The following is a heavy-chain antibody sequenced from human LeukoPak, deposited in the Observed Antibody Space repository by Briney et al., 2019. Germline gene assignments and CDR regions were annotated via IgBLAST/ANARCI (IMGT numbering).Heavy chain of an antibody. V-gene: IGHV1-8*01. CDR1: GYTFTSYH. CDR2: MNAKSGHT. CDR3: ARELGNGDTYANVPLGH. J-gene: IGHJ4*02. D-gene: IGHD5-18*01. Sequence: ASVKVSCKASGYTFTSYHIDWVRQAPGQGPEWMGWMNAKSGHTGYAQNLEGRVTMTRDTSTNTAYMELRGLRSEDTAVYFCARELGNGDTYANVPLGHWGRGTLVTVSS.